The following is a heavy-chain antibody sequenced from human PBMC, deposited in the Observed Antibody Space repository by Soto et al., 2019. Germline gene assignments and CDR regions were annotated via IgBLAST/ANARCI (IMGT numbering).Heavy chain of an antibody. V-gene: IGHV3-15*01. J-gene: IGHJ4*02. Sequence: VGSHRHSSTASGFTCINAWMSCVRQTTGKGLEWVGRIRSESDGGTADHAAPVKGRFTMSRDDSRNTLYLQMNSLKTEDTAIYYCITYHYYDTSAFSQWGQGTLLTVSS. CDR1: GFTCINAW. CDR2: IRSESDGGTA. D-gene: IGHD3-22*01. CDR3: ITYHYYDTSAFSQ.